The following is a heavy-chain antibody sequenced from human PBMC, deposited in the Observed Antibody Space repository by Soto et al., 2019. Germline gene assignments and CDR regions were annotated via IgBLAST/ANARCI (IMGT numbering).Heavy chain of an antibody. D-gene: IGHD2-2*01. J-gene: IGHJ6*02. CDR2: ISPNGGST. Sequence: ASVKVSCKASGYTFTSYYMHWVRQAPGQGLEWMGRISPNGGSTSYAQKFQGRVTMTTDTSTSTAYMELRSLRSDDTAVYYCAREIVLVPAASQNYGMDVWGQGTTVTVSS. V-gene: IGHV1-46*01. CDR3: AREIVLVPAASQNYGMDV. CDR1: GYTFTSYY.